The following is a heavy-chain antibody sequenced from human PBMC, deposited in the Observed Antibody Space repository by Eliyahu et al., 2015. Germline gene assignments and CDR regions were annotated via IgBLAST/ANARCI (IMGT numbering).Heavy chain of an antibody. V-gene: IGHV3-23*01. D-gene: IGHD3-22*01. CDR2: XSGSGGGI. J-gene: IGHJ5*02. CDR3: ASPPVNLEQDYYDSSGYSFGP. Sequence: NGLGXPSAXSGSGGGIYYADSXKGRFTISRDNSKNXLYLQMNSLRAEDTAVYYCASPPVNLEQDYYDSSGYSFGPWGQGTLVTVSS.